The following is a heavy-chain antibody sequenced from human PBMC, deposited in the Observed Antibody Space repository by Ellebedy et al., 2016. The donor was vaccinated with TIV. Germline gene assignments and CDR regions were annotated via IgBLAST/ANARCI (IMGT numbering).Heavy chain of an antibody. J-gene: IGHJ4*02. Sequence: AASVKVSCKASGYTFTNYDINWVRQATGQGLEWMGWRNPNGGRTGYAQKFQGRVTMTRNTSITTAYMELSSLRSEDTAVYYCARGGFYYGSASYYPFDFWGQGTLITVSS. CDR1: GYTFTNYD. V-gene: IGHV1-8*01. D-gene: IGHD3-10*01. CDR3: ARGGFYYGSASYYPFDF. CDR2: RNPNGGRT.